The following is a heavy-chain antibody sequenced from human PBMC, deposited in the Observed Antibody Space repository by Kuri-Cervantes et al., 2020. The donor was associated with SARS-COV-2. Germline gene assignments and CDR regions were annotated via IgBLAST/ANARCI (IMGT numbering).Heavy chain of an antibody. D-gene: IGHD6-19*01. CDR1: GYTFTRYA. CDR2: ISAYKGNT. Sequence: ASVKVSCKASGYTFTRYAMDWVRQTPGQGLEWMGWISAYKGNTTYAQNFQGRVTMTTDTSTMTAYMELRSLRSDDTAVYFCARIVAVADPFDYWGQGTLVTVSS. V-gene: IGHV1-18*04. CDR3: ARIVAVADPFDY. J-gene: IGHJ4*02.